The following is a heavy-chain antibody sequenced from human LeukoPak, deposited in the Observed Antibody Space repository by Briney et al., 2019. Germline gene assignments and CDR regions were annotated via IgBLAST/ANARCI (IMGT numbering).Heavy chain of an antibody. J-gene: IGHJ6*02. CDR3: ARDRPHQGSRLLTYYYYYGMDV. D-gene: IGHD2-15*01. V-gene: IGHV1-46*01. Sequence: GASVTVSCTASGYTFTSYYMHWVRQAPGQGLEWMGIINPSGGSTSYAQKFQGRVTMTRDTSTSTVYMELSSLRSEDTAVYYCARDRPHQGSRLLTYYYYYGMDVWGQGTTVTVSS. CDR2: INPSGGST. CDR1: GYTFTSYY.